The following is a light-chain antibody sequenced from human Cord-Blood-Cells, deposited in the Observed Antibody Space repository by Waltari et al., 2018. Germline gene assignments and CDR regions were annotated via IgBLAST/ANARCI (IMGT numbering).Light chain of an antibody. CDR1: SSDVGGYNY. CDR3: CSYAGSYTFHVV. CDR2: DVS. Sequence: QSALTQPRSVSGSPGQSVTISCTGTSSDVGGYNYVSWYQQHPGKAPKLMIYDVSKRPSGVPDRLSGSKAGNTASLTISGLQAEDEADYYCCSYAGSYTFHVVFGGGTKLTVL. V-gene: IGLV2-11*01. J-gene: IGLJ2*01.